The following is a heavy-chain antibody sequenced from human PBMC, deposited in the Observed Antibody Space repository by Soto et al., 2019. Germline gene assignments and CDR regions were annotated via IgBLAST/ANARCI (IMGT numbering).Heavy chain of an antibody. Sequence: EVQLVECGGGLVKPGGSLRLSCAASGFTFSTYSMNWVRQAPGKGLEWVSSISSSGSYIYYADSVKGRFTISRDNAKNSLYLQMNSLRAEDTAVYYCARYDSSGYYWPYYYYGMDLWGQGTTVTVSS. CDR3: ARYDSSGYYWPYYYYGMDL. V-gene: IGHV3-21*01. CDR1: GFTFSTYS. CDR2: ISSSGSYI. J-gene: IGHJ6*02. D-gene: IGHD3-22*01.